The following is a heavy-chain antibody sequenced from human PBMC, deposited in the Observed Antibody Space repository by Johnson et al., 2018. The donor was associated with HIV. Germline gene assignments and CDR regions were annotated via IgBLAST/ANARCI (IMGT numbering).Heavy chain of an antibody. CDR1: GFTFTSYA. CDR2: IRYDGRNK. CDR3: AKDPYSGSPIDI. V-gene: IGHV3-30*02. D-gene: IGHD1-26*01. Sequence: VHLVASGGGVVQPGGPLSLSCAASGFTFTSYAMHWVRQAPGTGLAWVAFIRYDGRNKSYADPVKGRFTISRDNSKNTLYLQMNSLRAEDTAVYYCAKDPYSGSPIDIWGQGTMVTVSS. J-gene: IGHJ3*02.